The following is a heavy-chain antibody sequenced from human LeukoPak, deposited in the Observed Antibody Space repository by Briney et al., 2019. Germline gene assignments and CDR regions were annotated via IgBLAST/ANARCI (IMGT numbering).Heavy chain of an antibody. CDR2: INADNDNT. D-gene: IGHD4-17*01. CDR3: ARSHGDTYYYYYAMDV. V-gene: IGHV1-18*01. J-gene: IGHJ6*02. CDR1: GYTFTSYG. Sequence: ASVKASCKASGYTFTSYGISWVRQAPGQGLEWMGWINADNDNTKYSQKFQGRVTITRDTSASTVYMELSSLSSEDTAVYYCARSHGDTYYYYYAMDVWGLGTTVTVSS.